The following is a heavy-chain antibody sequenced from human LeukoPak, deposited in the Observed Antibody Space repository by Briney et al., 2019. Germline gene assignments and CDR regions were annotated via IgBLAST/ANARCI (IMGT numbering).Heavy chain of an antibody. V-gene: IGHV1-2*02. CDR1: GYTFTGYY. CDR3: AGATVTTAPYYSDY. Sequence: ASVKVSCKASGYTFTGYYMHWVRQAPGQGLEWMGWINPNSGGTNYAQKFQGRVTMTRDTSISTAYMELSRLRSDDTAVYYCAGATVTTAPYYSDYWGQGTLVTVSS. J-gene: IGHJ4*02. D-gene: IGHD4-11*01. CDR2: INPNSGGT.